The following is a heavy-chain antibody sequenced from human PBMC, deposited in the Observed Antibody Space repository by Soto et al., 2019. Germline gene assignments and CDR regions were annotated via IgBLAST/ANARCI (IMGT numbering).Heavy chain of an antibody. D-gene: IGHD1-26*01. J-gene: IGHJ2*01. CDR3: ARVVGATSPWYFDL. CDR1: GGTFSSYA. V-gene: IGHV1-69*06. CDR2: IIPIFGTA. Sequence: SGKVFCKASGGTFSSYAISWVRQAPGQGLEWMGGIIPIFGTANYAQKFQGRVTITADKSTSTAYMELSSLRSEDTAVYYCARVVGATSPWYFDLWGRGTLVTVSS.